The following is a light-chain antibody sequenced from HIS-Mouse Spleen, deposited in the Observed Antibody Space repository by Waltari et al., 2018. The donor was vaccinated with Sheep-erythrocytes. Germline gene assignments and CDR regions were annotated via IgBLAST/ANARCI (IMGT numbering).Light chain of an antibody. CDR1: SSDVGGYNY. CDR3: SSYAGSNNWV. CDR2: EVS. Sequence: QSALTQPPSASGSPGQSVTISCTGTSSDVGGYNYVSWYQQHPGKAPKLMIYEVSKRPSGFPDRFSGSKSGNTASLTVSGLQAEDEADYYCSSYAGSNNWVFGGWTKLTVL. V-gene: IGLV2-8*01. J-gene: IGLJ3*02.